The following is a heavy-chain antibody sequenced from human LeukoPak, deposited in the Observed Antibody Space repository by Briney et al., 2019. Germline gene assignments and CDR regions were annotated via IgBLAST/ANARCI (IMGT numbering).Heavy chain of an antibody. Sequence: PSETLSLTCAVYGGSFSGYYWSWIRQPSGKGLEWIGEINHSGSTNYNPSLKSRVTISVDTSKNQFSLKLSSVTAADTAVYYCARGREMATTHYYYYYGMDVWGQGTTVTVSS. CDR1: GGSFSGYY. CDR3: ARGREMATTHYYYYYGMDV. V-gene: IGHV4-34*01. J-gene: IGHJ6*02. D-gene: IGHD5-24*01. CDR2: INHSGST.